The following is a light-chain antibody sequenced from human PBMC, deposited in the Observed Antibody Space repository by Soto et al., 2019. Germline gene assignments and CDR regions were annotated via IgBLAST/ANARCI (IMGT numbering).Light chain of an antibody. CDR2: KAS. CDR3: QQYNPYSPWT. CDR1: QSVLYSSNNKNY. J-gene: IGKJ1*01. V-gene: IGKV4-1*01. Sequence: DIVMTQSPDSLAVSLGERATINCKSSQSVLYSSNNKNYLAWYQQKPGKAPKLLISKASKLESGVPSRFSGSGSGTDFTLTISGLQPDDFATYYCQQYNPYSPWTFGQGTKVDIK.